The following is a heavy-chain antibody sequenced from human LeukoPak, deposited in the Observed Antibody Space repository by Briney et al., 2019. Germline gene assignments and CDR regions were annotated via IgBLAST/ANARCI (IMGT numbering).Heavy chain of an antibody. CDR1: GGSISSSSYY. D-gene: IGHD3-10*01. CDR2: IYYSGST. J-gene: IGHJ5*02. CDR3: ARERPDYYGSGGFDP. V-gene: IGHV4-61*05. Sequence: SETLSLTCTVSGGSISSSSYYWGWIRQPPGKGLEWIGYIYYSGSTNYNPSLKSRVTISVDTSKNQFSLKLSSVTAADTAVYYCARERPDYYGSGGFDPWGQGTLVTVSS.